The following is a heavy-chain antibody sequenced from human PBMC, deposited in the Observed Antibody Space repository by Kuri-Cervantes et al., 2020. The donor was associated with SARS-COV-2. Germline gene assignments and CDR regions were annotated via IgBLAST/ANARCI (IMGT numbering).Heavy chain of an antibody. V-gene: IGHV1-2*04. CDR2: INPNSGGT. CDR1: GYTFTGYY. CDR3: ARGGPHYDILTGYYKNAFDI. Sequence: ASVKVSCKASGYTFTGYYMHWVRQAPGQGLEWMGWINPNSGGTNYAQKFQGWVTMTRDTSISTAYMELRSLRSDDTAVYYCARGGPHYDILTGYYKNAFDIWGQGTMVTVSS. J-gene: IGHJ3*02. D-gene: IGHD3-9*01.